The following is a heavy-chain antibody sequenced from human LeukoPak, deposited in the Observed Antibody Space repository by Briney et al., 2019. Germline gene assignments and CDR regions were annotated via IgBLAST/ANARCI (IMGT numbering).Heavy chain of an antibody. CDR1: GFTVSSNY. CDR2: IYSGGST. J-gene: IGHJ6*02. CDR3: ARVLGSKNYYYYYGMDV. D-gene: IGHD7-27*01. V-gene: IGHV3-53*01. Sequence: GGSLSLSCAASGFTVSSNYMSWVRQAPGKGLEWVSVIYSGGSTYYADSVKGRFTISRDNSKNTLYLQMNTLRAEDTAVYYCARVLGSKNYYYYYGMDVWGQGTTVTVSS.